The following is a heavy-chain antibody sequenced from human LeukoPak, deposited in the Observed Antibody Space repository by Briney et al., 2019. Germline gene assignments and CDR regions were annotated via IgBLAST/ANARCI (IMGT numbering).Heavy chain of an antibody. J-gene: IGHJ6*04. V-gene: IGHV3-21*01. Sequence: GGSLRLSCAASGFTFSSYSMNWVRQAPGKRLEWVSSISSSSSYIYYADSVKGRFTISRDNAKNSLYLQMNSLRAEDTAVYYCARDMYYYDSSGYGVWGKGTTVTVSS. CDR3: ARDMYYYDSSGYGV. CDR2: ISSSSSYI. CDR1: GFTFSSYS. D-gene: IGHD3-22*01.